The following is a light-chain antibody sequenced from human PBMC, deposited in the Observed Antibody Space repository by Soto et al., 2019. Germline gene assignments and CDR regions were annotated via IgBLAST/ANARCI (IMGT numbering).Light chain of an antibody. Sequence: DIVMTQSPDSLTVSLGERASMSCKSSQTVLDSSNNKHYLAWYQQKPGHPPKLLLFWASTRDSGVPDRFSVGGSVTDFTLTISSLQPEDGAVDDCEEYYGTPLSFGQGTRLGIK. CDR3: EEYYGTPLS. CDR2: WAS. V-gene: IGKV4-1*01. CDR1: QTVLDSSNNKHY. J-gene: IGKJ5*01.